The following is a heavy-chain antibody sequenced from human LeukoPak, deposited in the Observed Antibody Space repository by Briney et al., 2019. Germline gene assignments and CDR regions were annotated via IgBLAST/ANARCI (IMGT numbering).Heavy chain of an antibody. J-gene: IGHJ6*02. V-gene: IGHV3-33*01. Sequence: RSLRLSCAASGFTFSSYGMHWVRQAPGKGLEWVAVIWYDGSNKYYADSVKGRFTISRDNSKNTLYLQMNSLRAEDTAVYYCARDSGIVVVPAAMRYYYGMDVWGQGTTVTVSS. D-gene: IGHD2-2*01. CDR1: GFTFSSYG. CDR3: ARDSGIVVVPAAMRYYYGMDV. CDR2: IWYDGSNK.